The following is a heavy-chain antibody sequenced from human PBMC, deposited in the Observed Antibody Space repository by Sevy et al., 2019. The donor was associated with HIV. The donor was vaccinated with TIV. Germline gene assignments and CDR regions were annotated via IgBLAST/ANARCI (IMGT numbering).Heavy chain of an antibody. CDR2: ISSSSSYI. D-gene: IGHD2-2*02. J-gene: IGHJ6*02. V-gene: IGHV3-21*01. Sequence: GGSLRLSCAASGFTFSSYSMNWVRQAPGKVLEWVSSISSSSSYIYCADSVKGRFTISRDNAKNSLYLQMNSLRAEDTAVYYCARDGLLGYCSSTSCYRPGGPYYYGMDVWGQGTTVTVSS. CDR1: GFTFSSYS. CDR3: ARDGLLGYCSSTSCYRPGGPYYYGMDV.